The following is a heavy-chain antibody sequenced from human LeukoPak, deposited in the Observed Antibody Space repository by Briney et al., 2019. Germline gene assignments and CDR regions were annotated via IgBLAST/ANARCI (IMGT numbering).Heavy chain of an antibody. D-gene: IGHD6-13*01. V-gene: IGHV1-46*01. CDR1: GYTFTSYY. CDR3: ARDFGQQEGYFDY. J-gene: IGHJ4*02. Sequence: ASVKVFCKASGYTFTSYYMHWVRQAPRQGLEWMGIINPSGGSTSYAQKFQGRDTMTRDTSTSTVYMEPSSLRSEDTAVYYCARDFGQQEGYFDYWGQGTLVTVSS. CDR2: INPSGGST.